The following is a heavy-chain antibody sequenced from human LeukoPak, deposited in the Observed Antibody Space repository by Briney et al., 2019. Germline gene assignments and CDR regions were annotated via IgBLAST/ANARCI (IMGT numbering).Heavy chain of an antibody. V-gene: IGHV1-18*01. CDR3: ARGKKPYYDILTGPFDP. J-gene: IGHJ5*02. Sequence: AYNGNTNYAQKLQGRVTMTTDTSTSTAYMELRSLRSDDTAVYYCARGKKPYYDILTGPFDPWGQGTLVTVSS. D-gene: IGHD3-9*01. CDR2: AYNGNT.